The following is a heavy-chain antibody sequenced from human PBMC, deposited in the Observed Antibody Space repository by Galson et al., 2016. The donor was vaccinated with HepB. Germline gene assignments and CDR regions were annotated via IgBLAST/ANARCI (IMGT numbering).Heavy chain of an antibody. CDR1: GFTFGSYG. D-gene: IGHD3-10*01. J-gene: IGHJ1*01. Sequence: SLRLSCAASGFTFGSYGMHWVRQAPGKGLEWVAVISYDACKKHYADSVKGRFTISRDESKNTLYLQMNSLRAEDTAVYYCAKSPLMFFGELLGYFQHWGQGTLVTVSS. CDR3: AKSPLMFFGELLGYFQH. CDR2: ISYDACKK. V-gene: IGHV3-30*18.